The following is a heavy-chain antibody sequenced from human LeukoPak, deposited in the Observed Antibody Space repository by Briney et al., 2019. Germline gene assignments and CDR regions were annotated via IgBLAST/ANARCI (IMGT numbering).Heavy chain of an antibody. CDR3: ARVGRSGTSDF. Sequence: PSETLSLTCAVSGGSISSSNWWSWIRQPAGKGLEWIGRIYTTGSTNYNPSLKSRVTISVDTSKNQFSLKLSSVTAADTAVYYCARVGRSGTSDFWGQGTLVTVSS. CDR2: IYTTGST. V-gene: IGHV4-61*02. CDR1: GGSISSSNW. D-gene: IGHD1-1*01. J-gene: IGHJ4*02.